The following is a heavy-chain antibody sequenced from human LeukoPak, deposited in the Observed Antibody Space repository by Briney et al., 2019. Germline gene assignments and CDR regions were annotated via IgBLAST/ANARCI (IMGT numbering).Heavy chain of an antibody. CDR2: IIPIFGTA. J-gene: IGHJ4*02. V-gene: IGHV1-69*05. CDR3: ARVYLSYGDYDY. Sequence: SVTVSCKASGGTFSSYAISWVRQAPGQGLEWMGGIIPIFGTANYAQKFQGRVTMTTDTSTSTAYMELRSLRSDDTAVYYCARVYLSYGDYDYWGQGTLVTVSS. CDR1: GGTFSSYA. D-gene: IGHD4-17*01.